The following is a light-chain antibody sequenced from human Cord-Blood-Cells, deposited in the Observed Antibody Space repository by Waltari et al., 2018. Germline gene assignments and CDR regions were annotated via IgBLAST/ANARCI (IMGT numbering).Light chain of an antibody. V-gene: IGKV3-11*01. J-gene: IGKJ4*01. CDR1: QSVSSY. CDR2: DAS. Sequence: ELVLTQSPATLSLSPGERATLSCRASQSVSSYLAWYQQKPGQAPRLLIYDASNRATGIPARFSGSVSVTDFTLTISSLEPEDFAVYYCQQRSNWLTFGGGTKVEIK. CDR3: QQRSNWLT.